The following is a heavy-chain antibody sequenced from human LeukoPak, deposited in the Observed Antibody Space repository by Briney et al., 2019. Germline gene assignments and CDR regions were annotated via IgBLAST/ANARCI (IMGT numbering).Heavy chain of an antibody. J-gene: IGHJ4*02. CDR2: FSGSGGST. Sequence: GGSLRLSCAASGFTFSSYAMSWVRQAPGKGLEWVSAFSGSGGSTYYADSVKGRFTISRDNSKNTLYLQMNSLRAEDTAVYYCANTPPYYDILTGSQGGYWGQGTLVTVSS. CDR3: ANTPPYYDILTGSQGGY. V-gene: IGHV3-23*01. D-gene: IGHD3-9*01. CDR1: GFTFSSYA.